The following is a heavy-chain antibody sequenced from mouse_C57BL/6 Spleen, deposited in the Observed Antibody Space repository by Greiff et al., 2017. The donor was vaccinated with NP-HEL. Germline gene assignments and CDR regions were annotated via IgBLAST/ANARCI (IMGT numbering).Heavy chain of an antibody. D-gene: IGHD2-4*01. CDR3: ARGGRYDYLYYFDY. J-gene: IGHJ2*01. Sequence: VQLQQSGPELVKPGASVKISCKASGYTFTDYYMNWVKQSHGKSLEWIGDINPNNGGTSYNQKFKGKATLTVDKSSSTAYMELRSLTSEDSAVYYCARGGRYDYLYYFDYWGQGTTLTVSS. CDR2: INPNNGGT. V-gene: IGHV1-26*01. CDR1: GYTFTDYY.